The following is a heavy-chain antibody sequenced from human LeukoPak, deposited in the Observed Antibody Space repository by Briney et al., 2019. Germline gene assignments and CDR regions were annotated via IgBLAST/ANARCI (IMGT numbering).Heavy chain of an antibody. CDR3: ARYSSSWYGVDY. CDR1: GGSISSYY. CDR2: IYYSGST. Sequence: PSETLSLTCTVSGGSISSYYWSWIRQPPGKGLEWIGYIYYSGSTNYNPSLKSRVTLSVDTSKNQFSLKLSSATAAATAVYYCARYSSSWYGVDYWGQGTLVTVSS. J-gene: IGHJ4*02. V-gene: IGHV4-59*01. D-gene: IGHD6-13*01.